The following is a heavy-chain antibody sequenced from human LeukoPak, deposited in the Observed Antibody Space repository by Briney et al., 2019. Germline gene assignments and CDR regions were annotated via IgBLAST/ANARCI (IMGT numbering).Heavy chain of an antibody. D-gene: IGHD3-22*01. CDR3: ARELEGDYYDSSGLGDIGAFDI. CDR1: GYTFTGYF. CDR2: INPDNGGA. V-gene: IGHV1-2*06. Sequence: ASVKVSCKASGYTFTGYFIHWVRQAPGQGLEWMGRINPDNGGADCTQKFQGRVTMTRDTSISTAYMELSRLSSEDTAVYYCARELEGDYYDSSGLGDIGAFDIWGQGTMVTVSS. J-gene: IGHJ3*02.